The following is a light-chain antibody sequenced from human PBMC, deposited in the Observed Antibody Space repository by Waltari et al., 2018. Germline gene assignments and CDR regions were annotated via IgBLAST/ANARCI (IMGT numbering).Light chain of an antibody. CDR2: KAS. Sequence: QMSQSPSTLSASVGVRFTIPCRASQSVSSWLAWHKLKPGKAPKPLIYKASTLKSGVPSRFSGSGSGTEFTLTISSLQPDDFATYYCQQYEGYSTFGQGTKLEIK. J-gene: IGKJ2*01. CDR1: QSVSSW. V-gene: IGKV1-5*03. CDR3: QQYEGYST.